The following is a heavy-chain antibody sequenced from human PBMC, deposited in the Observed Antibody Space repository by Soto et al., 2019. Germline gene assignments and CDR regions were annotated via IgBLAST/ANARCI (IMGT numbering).Heavy chain of an antibody. J-gene: IGHJ4*02. D-gene: IGHD6-13*01. CDR3: APSAAAPGNY. V-gene: IGHV3-7*01. CDR1: GFTYSSYW. Sequence: EVHLVESGGGLVQPGGSLRLSCAASGFTYSSYWMSWVRQAPGKGLEWVANVKQDGSDKYYVDSVKGRFTISRDNAKNSLYLQINSLRAEDTAVYYCAPSAAAPGNYWGQGTLVTVSS. CDR2: VKQDGSDK.